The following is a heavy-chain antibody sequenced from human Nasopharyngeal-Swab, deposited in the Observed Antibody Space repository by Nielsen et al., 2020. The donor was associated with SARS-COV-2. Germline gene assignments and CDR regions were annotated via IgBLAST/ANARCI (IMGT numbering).Heavy chain of an antibody. Sequence: WIRQPPGKGLEWVSYISGSSSTIYYADSVKGRFTISRDNAKNSLYLQMNSLRAEDTAVYYCARALHIYYYDSSGYFGDAFDIWGQGTMVTVSS. CDR2: ISGSSSTI. J-gene: IGHJ3*02. CDR3: ARALHIYYYDSSGYFGDAFDI. D-gene: IGHD3-22*01. V-gene: IGHV3-48*01.